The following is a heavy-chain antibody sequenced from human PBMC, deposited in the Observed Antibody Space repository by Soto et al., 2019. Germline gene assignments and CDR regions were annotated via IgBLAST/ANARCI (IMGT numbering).Heavy chain of an antibody. D-gene: IGHD3-10*01. J-gene: IGHJ4*02. CDR2: IYYSGST. Sequence: QVQLQESGPGLVKPSETLSLTCTVSGGSISSYYWSWIRQPPGKGLEWIGYIYYSGSTNYNPSLKSRVTISVDTSKNQFSLKLSSVTAADTAVYYCARQNTMVPGVIITAHYFDYWGQGTLVTVSS. CDR1: GGSISSYY. CDR3: ARQNTMVPGVIITAHYFDY. V-gene: IGHV4-59*08.